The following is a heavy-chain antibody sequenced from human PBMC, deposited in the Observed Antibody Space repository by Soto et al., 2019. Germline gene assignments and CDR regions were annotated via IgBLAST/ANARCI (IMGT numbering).Heavy chain of an antibody. D-gene: IGHD4-4*01. CDR3: ARALYSNYNYYYYGMDV. Sequence: QVQLVQSGAEVKKPGSSVKVSRKASGGTFNSYAISWVRQAPGQGLEWMGGIIPIFGTANYAQKFQGRVTISADKSTSTVYMELSSLRSEDTAVYYCARALYSNYNYYYYGMDVWGQGTTVTVSS. CDR1: GGTFNSYA. V-gene: IGHV1-69*06. CDR2: IIPIFGTA. J-gene: IGHJ6*02.